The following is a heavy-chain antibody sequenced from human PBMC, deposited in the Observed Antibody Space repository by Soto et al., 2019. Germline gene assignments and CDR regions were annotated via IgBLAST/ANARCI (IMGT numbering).Heavy chain of an antibody. D-gene: IGHD5-12*01. CDR2: INHSGST. CDR3: ARARSGYNFEDAFDI. CDR1: GGSFSGYY. V-gene: IGHV4-34*01. Sequence: SETLSLTCAVYGGSFSGYYWSWIRQPPGKGLEWIGEINHSGSTNYNPSLKSRVTISVDTSKNQFSLKLSSVTAADTAVYYCARARSGYNFEDAFDIWGQGTMVTVSS. J-gene: IGHJ3*02.